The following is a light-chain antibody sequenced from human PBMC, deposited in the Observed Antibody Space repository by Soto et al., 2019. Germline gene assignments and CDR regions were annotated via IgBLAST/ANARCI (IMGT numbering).Light chain of an antibody. CDR3: QQYYSTPFT. V-gene: IGKV4-1*01. CDR2: WAS. CDR1: LSVLYSSNNKNY. J-gene: IGKJ3*01. Sequence: DIVMTQSPDSLAVSLGERATINCKSSLSVLYSSNNKNYLAWYQQKPGQPTKLLIYWASIRESGVPDRFSGSGSGTDFTLTISSLQAEDVAVYYCQQYYSTPFTFGPGTKVDIK.